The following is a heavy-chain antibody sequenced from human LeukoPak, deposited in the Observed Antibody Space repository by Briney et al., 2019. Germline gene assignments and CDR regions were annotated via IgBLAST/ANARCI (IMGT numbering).Heavy chain of an antibody. CDR1: GGSISSSFYY. Sequence: SETLSLTCTVSGGSISSSFYYWGWIRQPPGKGLEWIGSIYYSGSTYYNPSLKSRVTISVDTSKNQFSLKLSSVTAADTAVYYCARGRNWNLHFDYWGQGTLVTVSS. V-gene: IGHV4-39*01. CDR3: ARGRNWNLHFDY. D-gene: IGHD1-7*01. CDR2: IYYSGST. J-gene: IGHJ4*02.